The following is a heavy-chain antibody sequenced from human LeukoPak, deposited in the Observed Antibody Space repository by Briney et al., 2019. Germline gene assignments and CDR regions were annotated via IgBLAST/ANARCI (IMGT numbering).Heavy chain of an antibody. D-gene: IGHD4-17*01. CDR3: ARAAHYGDYALVKYYFDY. V-gene: IGHV3-20*04. Sequence: GGSLRLSCAASGFTFDDYGMSWARHAPGKWLEWVSGINWNGGSTGYADSVKGRFTISRDNAKNSLYLQMNSLRAEDTALYYCARAAHYGDYALVKYYFDYWGQGTLVTVSS. J-gene: IGHJ4*02. CDR2: INWNGGST. CDR1: GFTFDDYG.